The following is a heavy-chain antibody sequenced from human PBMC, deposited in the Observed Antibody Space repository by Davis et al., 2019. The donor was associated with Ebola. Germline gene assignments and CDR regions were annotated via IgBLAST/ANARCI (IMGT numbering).Heavy chain of an antibody. Sequence: ESLKISCAASGFSFSSYWMSWVRQAPGKGLEWVANIKQDGSEKYYVDSVKGRFTISKDNAKNSLYLQMNSLRAEDTAVYYCARASSAIGFDYWGQGTL. V-gene: IGHV3-7*03. J-gene: IGHJ4*02. D-gene: IGHD2-21*01. CDR2: IKQDGSEK. CDR3: ARASSAIGFDY. CDR1: GFSFSSYW.